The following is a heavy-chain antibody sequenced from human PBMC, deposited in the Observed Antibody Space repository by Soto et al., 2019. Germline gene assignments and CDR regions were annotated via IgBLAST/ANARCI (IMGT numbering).Heavy chain of an antibody. CDR1: GVTFSSYW. Sequence: GGSLRLSCAASGVTFSSYWMSWVRQAPGKGLEWVANIKQDGGEKYYVDSVKGRFTISRDNAKNSLYLQMNSLRVEDTALYYCARRYSSSWSGFDPWGQGTLVTVSS. CDR2: IKQDGGEK. CDR3: ARRYSSSWSGFDP. D-gene: IGHD6-13*01. J-gene: IGHJ5*02. V-gene: IGHV3-7*01.